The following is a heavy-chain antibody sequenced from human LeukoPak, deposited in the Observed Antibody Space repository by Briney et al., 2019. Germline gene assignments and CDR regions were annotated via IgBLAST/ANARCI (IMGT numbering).Heavy chain of an antibody. CDR3: ARDFSPYYYYGMDV. J-gene: IGHJ6*02. D-gene: IGHD3-3*01. Sequence: GGSLRLSCAASRFTFSSYSMNWVRQAPGKGLEWVSYISSSSSTIYYADSVKGRFTISRDNAKNSLYLQMNSLRDEDTAVYYCARDFSPYYYYGMDVWGQGTTVTVSS. V-gene: IGHV3-48*02. CDR2: ISSSSSTI. CDR1: RFTFSSYS.